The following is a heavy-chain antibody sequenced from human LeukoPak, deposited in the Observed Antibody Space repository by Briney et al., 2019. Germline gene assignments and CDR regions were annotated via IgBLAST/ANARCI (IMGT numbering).Heavy chain of an antibody. D-gene: IGHD6-6*01. CDR1: GFTIISYS. Sequence: GGSLRLSCAASGFTIISYSMNWVRQAPGKGLEWVSSISGSSSYIYYADSVKGRFTISRDNAKNSLYLQMNSLRAEDTAVYYCARDHPLAARPSYYMDVWGKGTTVTVSS. CDR2: ISGSSSYI. J-gene: IGHJ6*03. V-gene: IGHV3-21*01. CDR3: ARDHPLAARPSYYMDV.